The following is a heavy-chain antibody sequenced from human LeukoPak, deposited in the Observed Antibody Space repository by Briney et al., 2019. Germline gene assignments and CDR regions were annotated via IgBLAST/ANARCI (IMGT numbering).Heavy chain of an antibody. CDR3: ARGGGWLQPNWFDP. CDR1: GFTFSDYY. D-gene: IGHD5-24*01. CDR2: ISSSGSTI. J-gene: IGHJ5*02. V-gene: IGHV3-11*01. Sequence: GGSLRLSCAASGFTFSDYYMSWIRQAPGKGLGWFSYISSSGSTIYYADSVKGRFTISRDNAKNSMYLQMNSLRAEDTAVYYCARGGGWLQPNWFDPWGQGTLVTVSS.